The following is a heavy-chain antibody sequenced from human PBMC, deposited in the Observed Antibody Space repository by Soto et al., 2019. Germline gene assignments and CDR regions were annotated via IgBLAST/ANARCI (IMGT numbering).Heavy chain of an antibody. J-gene: IGHJ6*02. CDR1: GFTFSSYW. V-gene: IGHV3-74*01. Sequence: GSLRLSCAASGFTFSSYWMHWVRQAPGKGLVWVSRINSDGSSTSYADSVKGRFTISRDNAKNTLYLQMNSLRAEDTAVYYCARDITYYYGSGSYQYYYYGMDVWGQGTTVTVSS. CDR3: ARDITYYYGSGSYQYYYYGMDV. D-gene: IGHD3-10*01. CDR2: INSDGSST.